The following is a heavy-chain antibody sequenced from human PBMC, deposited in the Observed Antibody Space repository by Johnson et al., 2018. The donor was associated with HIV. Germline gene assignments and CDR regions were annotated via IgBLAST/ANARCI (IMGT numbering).Heavy chain of an antibody. J-gene: IGHJ3*02. V-gene: IGHV3-43*01. CDR2: ISWDGGST. CDR3: AKDSSCGWSRSDGFDI. CDR1: GFTFDDYT. Sequence: VQLVESGGVVVQPGGSLRLSCAASGFTFDDYTMHWVRQAPGKGLEWVSLISWDGGSTYYADSVKGRFTISRDNSKNSLYLQMNSLRTEDTALDYCAKDSSCGWSRSDGFDIWGQGTMVTVSS. D-gene: IGHD6-19*01.